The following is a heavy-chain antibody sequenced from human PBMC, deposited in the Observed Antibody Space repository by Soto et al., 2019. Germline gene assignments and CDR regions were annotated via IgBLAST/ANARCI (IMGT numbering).Heavy chain of an antibody. CDR1: GGSISSYY. Sequence: PSETLSLTCTVSGGSISSYYWSWIRQPPGKGLEWIGYIYYSGSTNYNPSLKSRVTISVDTSKNQFSLKLSSVTAADTAVYYCAREIPQVVPAAIGWFDPWGQGTLVTVLL. CDR3: AREIPQVVPAAIGWFDP. CDR2: IYYSGST. D-gene: IGHD2-2*02. J-gene: IGHJ5*02. V-gene: IGHV4-59*01.